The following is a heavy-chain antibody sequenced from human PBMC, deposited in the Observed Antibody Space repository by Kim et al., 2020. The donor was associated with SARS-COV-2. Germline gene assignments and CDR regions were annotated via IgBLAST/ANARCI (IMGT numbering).Heavy chain of an antibody. CDR3: ARGGSSWYAGGFDY. V-gene: IGHV3-30-3*01. J-gene: IGHJ4*02. CDR1: GFTFSSYA. D-gene: IGHD6-13*01. CDR2: ISYDGSNK. Sequence: GGSLRLSCAASGFTFSSYAMHWVRQAPGKGLEWVAVISYDGSNKYYADSVKGRFTISRDNSKNTLYLQMNSLRAEDTAVYYCARGGSSWYAGGFDYWGQGTLVTVSS.